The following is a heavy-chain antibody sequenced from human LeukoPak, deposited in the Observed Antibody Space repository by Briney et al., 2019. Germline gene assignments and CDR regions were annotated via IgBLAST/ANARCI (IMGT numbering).Heavy chain of an antibody. CDR3: ARETGSVHAFDS. CDR2: IYYSGST. V-gene: IGHV4-31*02. J-gene: IGHJ3*02. Sequence: PSETLSLTCTVSGGSISSGGYYWNWIRQHPGKGLEWIGNIYYSGSTDYNPSLKSRVTISVDTSKNQFSLRLSAVTAADTAVYYWARETGSVHAFDSWGQGTMVTVSS. D-gene: IGHD3-10*01. CDR1: GGSISSGGYY.